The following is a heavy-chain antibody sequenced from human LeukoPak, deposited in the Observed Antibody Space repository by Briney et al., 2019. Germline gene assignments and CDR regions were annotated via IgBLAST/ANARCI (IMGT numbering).Heavy chain of an antibody. J-gene: IGHJ3*02. D-gene: IGHD3-10*01. CDR1: GGSFSGYY. Sequence: PSETLSLTCAVYGGSFSGYYWSWIRQPPGKGLEWIGEINHSGSTNYNPSLKSRVTISVDTSKNQFSLKLSSVTAADTAVYYCASTGITMVRGPNNLRAFDIWGQGTMVTVSS. CDR2: INHSGST. CDR3: ASTGITMVRGPNNLRAFDI. V-gene: IGHV4-34*01.